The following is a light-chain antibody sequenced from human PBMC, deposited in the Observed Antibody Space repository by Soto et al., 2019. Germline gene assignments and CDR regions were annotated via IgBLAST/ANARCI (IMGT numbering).Light chain of an antibody. J-gene: IGKJ5*01. CDR1: QSVSSN. V-gene: IGKV3-15*01. Sequence: EIVMTQSPATLSVTPGERATLSCWASQSVSSNLAWYQQKPGQAPRLLIYGASTRATGIPARFSGSGSGTEFTLTISSLQSEDFAVYYCQQYTNWTPITFGQGTRLEI. CDR2: GAS. CDR3: QQYTNWTPIT.